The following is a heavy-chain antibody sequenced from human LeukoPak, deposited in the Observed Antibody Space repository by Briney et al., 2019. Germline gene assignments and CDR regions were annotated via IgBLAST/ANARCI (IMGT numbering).Heavy chain of an antibody. CDR2: ISSSGST. V-gene: IGHV4-61*02. CDR3: ARDATYYYGSGSTNWFDP. D-gene: IGHD3-10*01. Sequence: SETLSLTCTVSGDSISSGDYYWSWIRQPAGTGLEWIGRISSSGSTNYNPSLKSRVTISVDTSKNQFSLKLSSVTAADTAVYFCARDATYYYGSGSTNWFDPWGQGTLVTVSS. CDR1: GDSISSGDYY. J-gene: IGHJ5*02.